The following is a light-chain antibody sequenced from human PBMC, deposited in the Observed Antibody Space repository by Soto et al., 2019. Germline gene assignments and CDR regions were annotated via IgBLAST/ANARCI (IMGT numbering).Light chain of an antibody. CDR2: SNN. Sequence: QSVLTQSPSASGTPGQRVTISCSGSSSNIGRNTVNWYQQLPGTAPKLLIYSNNQRPSGVPDRFSGSKSGTSASLAISGLQSEDEADYYCAAWDDSLNGAVFGGGTQLTVL. CDR3: AAWDDSLNGAV. V-gene: IGLV1-44*01. CDR1: SSNIGRNT. J-gene: IGLJ7*01.